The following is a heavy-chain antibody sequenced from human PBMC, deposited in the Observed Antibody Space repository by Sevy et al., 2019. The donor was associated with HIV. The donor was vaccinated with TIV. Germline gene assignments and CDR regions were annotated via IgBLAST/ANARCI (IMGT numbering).Heavy chain of an antibody. V-gene: IGHV3-33*01. J-gene: IGHJ4*02. CDR2: IGYDGSNK. Sequence: GGSLRLSCAASGFTPSTYGMHWVRQAPGKGLEWVAVIGYDGSNKYYADSVKGRFTISGDNSKNTLFLQMDSLRAEDRAVYYCARDSRRDGDYLLAYFDSWGQGTLVTVSS. D-gene: IGHD4-17*01. CDR1: GFTPSTYG. CDR3: ARDSRRDGDYLLAYFDS.